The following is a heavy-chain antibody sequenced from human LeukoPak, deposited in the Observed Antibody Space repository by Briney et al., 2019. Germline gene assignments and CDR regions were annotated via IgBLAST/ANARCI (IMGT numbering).Heavy chain of an antibody. Sequence: SETLSLTCAVYGGSFSGYYWSWIRQPPGKGLEWIGEINHSGSTNYNPSLKSRVTISVDTSKNQFSLKLSSVTAADTAVYYCARVGATRVYWGQGTLVTVSS. CDR3: ARVGATRVY. V-gene: IGHV4-34*01. J-gene: IGHJ4*02. CDR2: INHSGST. D-gene: IGHD1-26*01. CDR1: GGSFSGYY.